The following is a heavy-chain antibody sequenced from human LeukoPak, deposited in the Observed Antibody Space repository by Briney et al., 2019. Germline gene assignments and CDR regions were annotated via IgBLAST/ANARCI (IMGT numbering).Heavy chain of an antibody. CDR2: ISSSGSTI. CDR1: GFTFREYY. D-gene: IGHD3-10*01. CDR3: AREDRRITMVRGVLDY. Sequence: GSLRPSCAAFGFTFREYYMRWIRQAPGKGVEWVSCISSSGSTIYSADSVKGRFTISRDNAKNSLYLQTNSLRAEDTAVYYCAREDRRITMVRGVLDYWGQGTLVTVSS. J-gene: IGHJ4*02. V-gene: IGHV3-11*01.